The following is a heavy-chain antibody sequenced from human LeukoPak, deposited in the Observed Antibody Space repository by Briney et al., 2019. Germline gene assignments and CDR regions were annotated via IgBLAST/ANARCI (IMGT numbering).Heavy chain of an antibody. D-gene: IGHD3-10*01. Sequence: SETLSLTCTVSGGSISSSSYYWGWIRQPPGKGLEGIGSIYYSGSTNYNPSLKSRVTISVDTSKNQFSLKLSSVTAADTAVYYCARLRWAYYYGSGSHGFDYWGQGTLVTVSS. V-gene: IGHV4-39*07. CDR3: ARLRWAYYYGSGSHGFDY. CDR1: GGSISSSSYY. J-gene: IGHJ4*02. CDR2: IYYSGST.